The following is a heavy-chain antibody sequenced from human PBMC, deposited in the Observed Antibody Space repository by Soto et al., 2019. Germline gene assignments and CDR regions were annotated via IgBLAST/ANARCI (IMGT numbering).Heavy chain of an antibody. CDR3: ASGIQLWLRRINNGYSG. D-gene: IGHD5-18*01. Sequence: QVQLVQSGAEVKKPESSVKVSCKAPGGTFSTYAISWVRQAPGQGREWMGGIIPMFGTANYAQRFQDRVTITADESTNTVYMELNSLRSEDTAVYFCASGIQLWLRRINNGYSGWGQGTLVTVSS. CDR1: GGTFSTYA. V-gene: IGHV1-69*12. CDR2: IIPMFGTA. J-gene: IGHJ4*02.